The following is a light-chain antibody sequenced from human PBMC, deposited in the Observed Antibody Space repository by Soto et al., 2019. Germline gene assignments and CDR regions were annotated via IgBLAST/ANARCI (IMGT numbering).Light chain of an antibody. J-gene: IGKJ5*01. CDR1: QSVSSN. CDR3: QQYNNWPPIT. V-gene: IGKV3-15*01. Sequence: IVFTQSPGTLSVSPGERATLSCRASQSVSSNLAWYQQKPGQAPRLLIYGASTRATGIPARFSGSGSGTDFTLTISILQSEDFAVYYCQQYNNWPPITFGQGTRLEI. CDR2: GAS.